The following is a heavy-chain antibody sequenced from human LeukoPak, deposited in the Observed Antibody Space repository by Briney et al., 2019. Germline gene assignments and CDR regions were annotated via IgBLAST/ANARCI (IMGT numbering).Heavy chain of an antibody. D-gene: IGHD5-12*01. CDR3: ARAGEGYPAIYYGMDV. J-gene: IGHJ6*02. Sequence: ASVKVSCKSSGYTFTSYYMHWVRQAPGQGLEWMGIINPSGGSTSYAQKFQGRVTMTRDTSTSTVYMELSSPRSEDTAVYYCARAGEGYPAIYYGMDVWGQGTTVTVSS. V-gene: IGHV1-46*01. CDR1: GYTFTSYY. CDR2: INPSGGST.